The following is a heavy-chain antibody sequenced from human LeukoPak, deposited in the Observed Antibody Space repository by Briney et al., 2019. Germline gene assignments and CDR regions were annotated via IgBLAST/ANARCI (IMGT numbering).Heavy chain of an antibody. D-gene: IGHD1-7*01. J-gene: IGHJ4*02. Sequence: GGSLRLSCAASGFTFSSYWMHWVRQAPGKGLVWVSRITNDGSSTGDADSVKGRFTISRDKAKNTLYLQMNSLGVEDTAVYYCARDLEDGTPFDYWGQGTLVTVSS. V-gene: IGHV3-74*01. CDR3: ARDLEDGTPFDY. CDR1: GFTFSSYW. CDR2: ITNDGSST.